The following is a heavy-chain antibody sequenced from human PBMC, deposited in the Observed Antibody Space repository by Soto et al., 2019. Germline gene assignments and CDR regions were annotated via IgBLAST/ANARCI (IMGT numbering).Heavy chain of an antibody. CDR1: GYTFTSYG. V-gene: IGHV1-18*01. J-gene: IGHJ1*01. CDR3: ARVGQQVAYFQH. Sequence: ASVKVSCKASGYTFTSYGVSWVQQAPGQGLEWMGWISPYNGNTDHAQKLQGRVTLTTDTSTSTAYMELRSLTSDDTAVYYCARVGQQVAYFQHWGQGTLVTVSS. CDR2: ISPYNGNT. D-gene: IGHD6-13*01.